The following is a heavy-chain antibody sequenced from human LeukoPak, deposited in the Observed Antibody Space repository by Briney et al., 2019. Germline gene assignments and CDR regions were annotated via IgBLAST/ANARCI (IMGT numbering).Heavy chain of an antibody. D-gene: IGHD5-12*01. CDR1: RFTVSSNY. Sequence: GGALRLSRASSRFTVSSNYISWVRQAPGRGLEGVSVIYSGGSTYYAHSGKGQVTISRDKFKNTLYLQMNNQRAEETAVYYCARGQRGYVGWFDYWGQGTLVTVSS. V-gene: IGHV3-53*01. CDR2: IYSGGST. CDR3: ARGQRGYVGWFDY. J-gene: IGHJ4*02.